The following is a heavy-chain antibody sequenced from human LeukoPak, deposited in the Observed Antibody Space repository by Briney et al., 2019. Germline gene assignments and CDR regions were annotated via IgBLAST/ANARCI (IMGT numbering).Heavy chain of an antibody. D-gene: IGHD1-26*01. CDR2: ISSDGSST. CDR3: ARDSEEWELLFGY. Sequence: GGSLRLSCAASGFTFSRSWMHWVRQAPGKELVWVSRISSDGSSTTYADSVKGRFTISRDNAKNTLYLQMNSLRAEDTAVYYCARDSEEWELLFGYWGQGTLVTVSS. CDR1: GFTFSRSW. V-gene: IGHV3-74*01. J-gene: IGHJ4*02.